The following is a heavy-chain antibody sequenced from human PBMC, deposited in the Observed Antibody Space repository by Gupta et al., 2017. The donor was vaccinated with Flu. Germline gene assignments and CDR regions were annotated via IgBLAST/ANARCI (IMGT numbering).Heavy chain of an antibody. CDR3: ASCPDDSSGYNFDY. D-gene: IGHD3-22*01. CDR2: IIPIFGTA. J-gene: IGHJ4*02. V-gene: IGHV1-69*01. Sequence: VRQAPGQGLEGMGGIIPIFGTANYAQKFQGRVTITADESTSTAYMELSSLRSEETAVYYCASCPDDSSGYNFDYGGQGTMVTVYS.